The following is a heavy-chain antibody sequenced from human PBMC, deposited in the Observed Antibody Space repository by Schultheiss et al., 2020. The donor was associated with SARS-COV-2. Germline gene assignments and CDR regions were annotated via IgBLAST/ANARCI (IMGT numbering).Heavy chain of an antibody. D-gene: IGHD3-3*01. Sequence: GGSLRLSCAASGFTFSNAWMSWVRQAPGKGLEWVAVIWYDGSNKYYADSVKGRFTISRDNSKNTLYLQMNSLRAGDTAVYYCAREDDYYFDHWGQGTLVTVSS. CDR1: GFTFSNAW. CDR3: AREDDYYFDH. V-gene: IGHV3-33*08. CDR2: IWYDGSNK. J-gene: IGHJ4*02.